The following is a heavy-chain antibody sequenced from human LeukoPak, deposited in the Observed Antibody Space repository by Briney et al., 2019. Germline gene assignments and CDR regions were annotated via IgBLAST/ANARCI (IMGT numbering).Heavy chain of an antibody. V-gene: IGHV1-18*01. D-gene: IGHD6-13*01. CDR1: GYTFTSHG. CDR3: ARDGHSSSWYAYYFDY. CDR2: ISAYNGNT. J-gene: IGHJ4*02. Sequence: ASVKVSCKASGYTFTSHGISWVRQAPGQGLEWMGWISAYNGNTNYAQKLQGRVTMTTDTSTSTAYMELRSLRSDDTAVYYCARDGHSSSWYAYYFDYWGQGTLVTVSS.